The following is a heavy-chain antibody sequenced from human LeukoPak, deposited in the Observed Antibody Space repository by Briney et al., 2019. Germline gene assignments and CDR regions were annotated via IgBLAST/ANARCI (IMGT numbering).Heavy chain of an antibody. J-gene: IGHJ3*02. D-gene: IGHD3-22*01. Sequence: GGSLRLSCAASAFTFSSYSMNWVRQAPGKGLEWVSSISSSGSYIYYADSVKGRFTISRDNAKNSLYLQMNSLRAEETAVYYCASFYYNMGSGGFDIWGQGTMVTVSS. CDR3: ASFYYNMGSGGFDI. CDR2: ISSSGSYI. CDR1: AFTFSSYS. V-gene: IGHV3-21*01.